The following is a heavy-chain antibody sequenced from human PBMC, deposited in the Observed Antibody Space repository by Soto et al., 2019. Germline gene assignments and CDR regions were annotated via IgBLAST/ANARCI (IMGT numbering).Heavy chain of an antibody. CDR3: AKDTNSGGPAPIDY. D-gene: IGHD3-10*01. CDR2: ISWNSNTM. CDR1: GFTFDDYA. Sequence: TGGSLRLSCAASGFTFDDYAMHWVRQAPGKGLEWVSRISWNSNTMVYADSVKGRFTISRDNAENSLYLQMNSLRVEDTAMYYCAKDTNSGGPAPIDYWGQGTMVTVSS. J-gene: IGHJ4*02. V-gene: IGHV3-9*01.